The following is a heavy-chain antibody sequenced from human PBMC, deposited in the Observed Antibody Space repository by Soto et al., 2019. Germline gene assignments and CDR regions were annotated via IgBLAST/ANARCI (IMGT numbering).Heavy chain of an antibody. J-gene: IGHJ3*02. D-gene: IGHD7-27*01. CDR1: GGSVSSGSYY. CDR2: IYYSGST. CDR3: ARKELGLDDAFDI. V-gene: IGHV4-61*01. Sequence: SETLSLTCTVSGGSVSSGSYYWSWIRQPPGKGLEWIGYIYYSGSTNYNPSLKSRVTISVDTSKNQFSLKLSSVTAADTAVYYCARKELGLDDAFDIWGQGTMVTVSS.